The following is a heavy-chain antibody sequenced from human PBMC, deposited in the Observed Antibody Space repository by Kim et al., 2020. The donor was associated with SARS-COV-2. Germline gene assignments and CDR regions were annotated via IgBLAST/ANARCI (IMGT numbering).Heavy chain of an antibody. Sequence: YNDYAVSVRSRITINPDTSKNQFSLQLNSVTPEDTTMYYCARTISGAFDIWGQGTMVTVSS. CDR2: YN. D-gene: IGHD2-2*02. J-gene: IGHJ3*02. CDR3: ARTISGAFDI. V-gene: IGHV6-1*01.